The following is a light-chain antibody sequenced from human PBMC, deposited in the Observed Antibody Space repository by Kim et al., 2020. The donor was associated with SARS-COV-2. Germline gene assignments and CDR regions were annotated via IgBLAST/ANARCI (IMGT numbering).Light chain of an antibody. V-gene: IGLV1-44*01. CDR3: AAWDDSLNGYV. CDR1: GSNIGSNT. Sequence: QSVLTQPPSASGTPGQRVTISCSGGGSNIGSNTVNWYQQLPGTAPKLLIYGHNQRPSGVPDRFSGSKSGTSASLAISGLQSEDEADYACAAWDDSLNGYVFGTGTKVTVL. J-gene: IGLJ1*01. CDR2: GHN.